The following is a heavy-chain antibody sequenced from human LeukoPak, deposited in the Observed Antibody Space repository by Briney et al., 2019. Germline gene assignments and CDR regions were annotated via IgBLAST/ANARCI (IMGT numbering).Heavy chain of an antibody. CDR1: GFTFSSYA. J-gene: IGHJ4*02. CDR2: IGSSGGST. V-gene: IGHV3-23*01. Sequence: PGGSLRLSCAASGFTFSSYAMSWVRQAPGKGLNWISDIGSSGGSTYYADSVKGRFTISRDTSKNTLYLQMNSLRPEDTAVYYCARDATQLPYWGQGTLVTVSS. D-gene: IGHD5-24*01. CDR3: ARDATQLPY.